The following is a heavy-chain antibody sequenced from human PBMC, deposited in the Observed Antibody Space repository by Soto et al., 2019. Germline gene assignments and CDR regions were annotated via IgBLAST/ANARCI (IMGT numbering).Heavy chain of an antibody. D-gene: IGHD5-12*01. Sequence: QVQLVQSGAEVKKPGSSVKVSCKASGGTFSTSTFTWVRQAPGQGLELMGRTIPILDVADYAQDFQGRVTITADKSTSTAYMELTSLTSKDTAVYYCARDSPIGSTYSGYDAIDSWGQGTLVTVSS. J-gene: IGHJ4*02. CDR2: TIPILDVA. CDR3: ARDSPIGSTYSGYDAIDS. CDR1: GGTFSTST. V-gene: IGHV1-69*08.